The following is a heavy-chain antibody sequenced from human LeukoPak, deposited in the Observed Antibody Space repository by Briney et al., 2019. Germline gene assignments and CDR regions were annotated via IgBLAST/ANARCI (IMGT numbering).Heavy chain of an antibody. Sequence: GGSLRLSCAASGFTFDDYGMSWVRQAPGKGLEWVSGINWNGGSTGYADSVKGRFTISRDNAKNSLYLQMNSLRAEDTALYHCARVSLTYYYGSGSYYDYNWFDPWGQGTLVTVSS. CDR3: ARVSLTYYYGSGSYYDYNWFDP. V-gene: IGHV3-20*01. J-gene: IGHJ5*02. D-gene: IGHD3-10*01. CDR2: INWNGGST. CDR1: GFTFDDYG.